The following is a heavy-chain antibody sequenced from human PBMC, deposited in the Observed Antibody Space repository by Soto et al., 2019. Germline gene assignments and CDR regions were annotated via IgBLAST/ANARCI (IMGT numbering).Heavy chain of an antibody. J-gene: IGHJ4*02. Sequence: SLRLSCEASGFTFGGFDMHWVRQPTGKGLEWVSTIGTAGDTYYAVSVKGRFTISRDNAKNSLSLQMNSLRAGDTGVYFCARGQEVGAHFFDSWGQGTQVTAPQ. CDR1: GFTFGGFD. CDR2: IGTAGDT. V-gene: IGHV3-13*01. D-gene: IGHD2-15*01. CDR3: ARGQEVGAHFFDS.